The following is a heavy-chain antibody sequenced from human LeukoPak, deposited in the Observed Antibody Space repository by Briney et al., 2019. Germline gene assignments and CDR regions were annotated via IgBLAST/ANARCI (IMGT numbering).Heavy chain of an antibody. Sequence: GRSLRLSCAASGFTFDDYAMHWVRQAPGKGLEWVSGISWNSGSIGYADSVKGRFTISRDNAKNSLYLQMNSLRAEDTALNYCAKDMRITMVRGVTMDYWGQGTLVTVSS. D-gene: IGHD3-10*01. CDR1: GFTFDDYA. J-gene: IGHJ4*02. CDR2: ISWNSGSI. V-gene: IGHV3-9*01. CDR3: AKDMRITMVRGVTMDY.